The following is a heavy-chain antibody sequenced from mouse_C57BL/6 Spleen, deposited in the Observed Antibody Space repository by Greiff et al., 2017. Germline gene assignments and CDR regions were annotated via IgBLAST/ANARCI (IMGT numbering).Heavy chain of an antibody. Sequence: VQLKQSGPELVKPGASVKMSCKASGYTFTDYNMHWVKQSHGKSLEWIGYINPNNGGTSYNQKFKGKATLTVNKSSSTAYMELRSLTSEDSAVYYCARENWDPYFDYWGQGTTLTVSS. V-gene: IGHV1-22*01. CDR3: ARENWDPYFDY. CDR2: INPNNGGT. J-gene: IGHJ2*01. D-gene: IGHD4-1*01. CDR1: GYTFTDYN.